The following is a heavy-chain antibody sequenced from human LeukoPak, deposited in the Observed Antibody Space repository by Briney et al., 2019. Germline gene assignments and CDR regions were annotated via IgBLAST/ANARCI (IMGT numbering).Heavy chain of an antibody. D-gene: IGHD4-23*01. CDR1: GGTFSSYA. Sequence: SVKVSCKASGGTFSSYANSWVRPVPDQGLEWLGRIIPILGIASYAQKFQGRVTITADKSTSTAYMELSSLRSEDTAVYYCARANYGGFHYYYYGMDVWGQGTTVTVSS. V-gene: IGHV1-69*10. J-gene: IGHJ6*02. CDR3: ARANYGGFHYYYYGMDV. CDR2: IIPILGIA.